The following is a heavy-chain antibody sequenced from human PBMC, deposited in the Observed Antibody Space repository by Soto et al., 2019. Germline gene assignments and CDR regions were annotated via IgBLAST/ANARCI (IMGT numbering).Heavy chain of an antibody. CDR3: ARDRNYYTSGGPYYMDV. V-gene: IGHV3-11*01. J-gene: IGHJ6*03. D-gene: IGHD3-10*01. CDR2: ISKSGTTI. CDR1: GLTFGDYY. Sequence: PGGSLRLSCAASGLTFGDYYMSWIRQAPGKGLEWVSYISKSGTTIYYADSVKGRFTISRDNAKKSMYLQMNSLRVEDTAAYYCARDRNYYTSGGPYYMDVWGKGTTVTVSS.